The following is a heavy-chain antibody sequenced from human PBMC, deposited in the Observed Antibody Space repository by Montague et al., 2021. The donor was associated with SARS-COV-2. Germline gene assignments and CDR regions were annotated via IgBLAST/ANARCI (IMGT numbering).Heavy chain of an antibody. Sequence: TLSLTCTVSGGSISSGSYYWNWIRQPAGKGLEWIGRIYTSGSTNYNPSLESRVTISVDTSKNQFSLKLSSVTAADTAVYYCARESLHLTGYYNDYFDYWGQGPLVTVSS. V-gene: IGHV4-61*02. CDR3: ARESLHLTGYYNDYFDY. CDR2: IYTSGST. CDR1: GGSISSGSYY. D-gene: IGHD3-9*01. J-gene: IGHJ4*02.